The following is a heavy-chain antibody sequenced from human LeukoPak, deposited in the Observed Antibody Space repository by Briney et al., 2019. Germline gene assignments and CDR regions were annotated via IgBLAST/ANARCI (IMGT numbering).Heavy chain of an antibody. J-gene: IGHJ5*02. CDR1: GFTFSSYA. D-gene: IGHD3-9*01. CDR2: ISGSGGST. CDR3: AKDRYFDWLNGDWFDL. V-gene: IGHV3-23*01. Sequence: PGRSLRLSWAAAGFTFSSYAMSSVRQAPGKGLEWVSAISGSGGSTYYADSVKGRFTISRDNSKNTLYLQMNSLRAEDTAVYYCAKDRYFDWLNGDWFDLWGQGTLVTVSS.